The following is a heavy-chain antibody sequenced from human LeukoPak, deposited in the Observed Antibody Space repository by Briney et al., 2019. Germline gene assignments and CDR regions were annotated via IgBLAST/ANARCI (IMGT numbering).Heavy chain of an antibody. CDR3: ARCFDFDCSSTSCYDGCRDY. CDR2: ISAYNGNT. CDR1: GYTFTSYG. Sequence: ASVKVSCKASGYTFTSYGISWVRPAPGQGLEWMGWISAYNGNTNYAQKLQGRVTMTTDTSTSTAYMELRSLRSDDTAVYYCARCFDFDCSSTSCYDGCRDYWGQGTLVTVSS. J-gene: IGHJ4*02. V-gene: IGHV1-18*01. D-gene: IGHD2-2*01.